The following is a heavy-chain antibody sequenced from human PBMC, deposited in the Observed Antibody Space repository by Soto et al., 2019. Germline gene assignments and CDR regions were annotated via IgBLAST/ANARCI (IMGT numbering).Heavy chain of an antibody. D-gene: IGHD5-12*01. CDR3: VRGLAGYGRFDP. J-gene: IGHJ5*02. Sequence: GGSLRLSCAASGFTLTSYWMHWVRQAPGKGLVWVSRINGAGNNVNYADFVKGRFIISRDSARNTLSLQMNSLGSDDTAVYYCVRGLAGYGRFDPWGQGTLVTVSS. V-gene: IGHV3-74*01. CDR1: GFTLTSYW. CDR2: INGAGNNV.